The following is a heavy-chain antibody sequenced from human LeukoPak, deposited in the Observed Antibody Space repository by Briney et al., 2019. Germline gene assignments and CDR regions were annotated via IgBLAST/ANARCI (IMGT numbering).Heavy chain of an antibody. J-gene: IGHJ4*02. D-gene: IGHD6-13*01. V-gene: IGHV4-34*01. CDR3: ARRYSSRNFDY. CDR1: GGSFSGYY. CDR2: INHSGST. Sequence: SETLSLTCAVYGGSFSGYYWSWIRQPPGEGLEWIGEINHSGSTNYNPSLKSRVTISVDTSKNQFSLKLSSVTAADTAVYYCARRYSSRNFDYWGQGTLVTVSS.